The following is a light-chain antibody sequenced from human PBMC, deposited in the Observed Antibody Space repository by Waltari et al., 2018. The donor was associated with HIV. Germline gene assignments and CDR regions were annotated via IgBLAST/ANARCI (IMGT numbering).Light chain of an antibody. Sequence: QSALTQPASVSGSPGQSITISCTGTSSDVGGYNYVSCYQQHPGKAPKLMIYEVSNRPSGVSKRFSGSKSGNTASLTISGLQAEDEADYYCSSYTSSSTVVFGGGTKLTVL. V-gene: IGLV2-14*01. CDR1: SSDVGGYNY. CDR3: SSYTSSSTVV. CDR2: EVS. J-gene: IGLJ2*01.